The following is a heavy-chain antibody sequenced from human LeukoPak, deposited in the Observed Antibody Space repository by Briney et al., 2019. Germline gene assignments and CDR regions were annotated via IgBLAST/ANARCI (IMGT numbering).Heavy chain of an antibody. D-gene: IGHD3-22*01. CDR2: IYSGGST. J-gene: IGHJ6*03. CDR3: ARETYYYDSSGYLGAYYMDV. V-gene: IGHV3-53*01. Sequence: GGSLRLSCAASGFTVSINYMSWVRQAPGKGLEGVSVIYSGGSTYYADSVKGRFTISRDNSKNTLYLQMNSLRAEDTAVYYCARETYYYDSSGYLGAYYMDVWGKGTTVTISS. CDR1: GFTVSINY.